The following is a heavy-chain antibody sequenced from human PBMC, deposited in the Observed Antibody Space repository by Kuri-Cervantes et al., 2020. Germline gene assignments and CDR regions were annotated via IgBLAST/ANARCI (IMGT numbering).Heavy chain of an antibody. D-gene: IGHD1-26*01. Sequence: ASVKVSCKASGYTFTSYDINWVRQATGQGLEWMGWINTNTGNPTYAQGFTGRFVFSLDTSVSTAYLQISSLKAEDTAVYYCAGGSYYYYYYYGMDVWGQGTTVTVSS. CDR2: INTNTGNP. CDR3: AGGSYYYYYYYGMDV. CDR1: GYTFTSYD. V-gene: IGHV7-4-1*02. J-gene: IGHJ6*02.